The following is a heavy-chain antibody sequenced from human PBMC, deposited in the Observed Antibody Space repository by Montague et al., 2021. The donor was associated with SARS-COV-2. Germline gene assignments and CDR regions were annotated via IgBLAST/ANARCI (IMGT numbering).Heavy chain of an antibody. J-gene: IGHJ4*02. CDR3: ATHDRLCSHSHCQISFEFDY. D-gene: IGHD3-16*02. CDR2: FSYDAST. CDR1: GGPVTNTWHY. Sequence: SETLSLTCSVSGGPVTNTWHYWAWIRQPPGKGLDWIVSFSYDASTYSTPSLKSRVTLSKYTSRNPFSLKLSSATAADTSMYYCATHDRLCSHSHCQISFEFDYWGQGILVTVSP. V-gene: IGHV4-39*01.